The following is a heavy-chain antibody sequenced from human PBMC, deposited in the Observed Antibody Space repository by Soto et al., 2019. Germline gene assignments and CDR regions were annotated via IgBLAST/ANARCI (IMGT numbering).Heavy chain of an antibody. J-gene: IGHJ6*02. Sequence: PGGSLRLSCAASGFTFSSYSMNWVRQAPGKGLEWVSSISSSSSYIYYADSVKGRFTISRDNAKNSLYLQMNSLRAEDTAVYYCARESGGYCSSTSCYIYYYGMDVWGQGTTVTVSS. CDR1: GFTFSSYS. V-gene: IGHV3-21*01. CDR2: ISSSSSYI. D-gene: IGHD2-2*02. CDR3: ARESGGYCSSTSCYIYYYGMDV.